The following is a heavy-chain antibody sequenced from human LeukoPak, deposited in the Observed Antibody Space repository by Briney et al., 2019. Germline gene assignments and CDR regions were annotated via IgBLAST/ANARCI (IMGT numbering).Heavy chain of an antibody. J-gene: IGHJ4*02. V-gene: IGHV3-23*01. D-gene: IGHD3-22*01. CDR1: GFTFSSHA. CDR3: AKDYYDSSGPFSY. Sequence: GGSLRLSCAASGFTFSSHAMSWVRQAPGKGLEWVSAITGGGGTTYDADSVKGRITISRDNSKNTLYLQMNSLRAEDTAVYYCAKDYYDSSGPFSYWGQGTLVTVSS. CDR2: ITGGGGTT.